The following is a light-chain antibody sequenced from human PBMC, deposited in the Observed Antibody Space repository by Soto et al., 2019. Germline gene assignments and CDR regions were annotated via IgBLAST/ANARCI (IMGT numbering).Light chain of an antibody. CDR2: AAS. CDR3: QQYGSSPPYT. Sequence: PGARATLSCRASRSIASSYLAWYQQKPGQAPRLLIYAASTRATGIPDRFSGSGSATDFTLTISRLEPEDFAVYYCQQYGSSPPYTFGQGTKLEIK. J-gene: IGKJ2*01. CDR1: RSIASSY. V-gene: IGKV3-20*01.